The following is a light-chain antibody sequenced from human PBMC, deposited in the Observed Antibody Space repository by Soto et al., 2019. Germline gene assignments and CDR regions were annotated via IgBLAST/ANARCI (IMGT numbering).Light chain of an antibody. CDR2: DVN. J-gene: IGLJ1*01. Sequence: QSVLTQPRSVSGSPGQSVTISCTGTSSDVGAYQYVSWYQQFPGKAPKLILYDVNKRPSGVPHRFSGSKSDNTASLTISGLQAEDEADYYCGSWDSSLSAYVFGTGTKVTVL. CDR1: SSDVGAYQY. CDR3: GSWDSSLSAYV. V-gene: IGLV2-11*01.